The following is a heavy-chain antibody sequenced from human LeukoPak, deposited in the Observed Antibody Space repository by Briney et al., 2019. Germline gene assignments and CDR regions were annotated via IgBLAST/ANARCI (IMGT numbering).Heavy chain of an antibody. CDR2: INHSGST. CDR1: GGSFSGYY. V-gene: IGHV4-34*01. D-gene: IGHD6-19*01. Sequence: SETLSLTCAVYGGSFSGYYWSWIRQPPGKGLEWIGDINHSGSTNYNPSLKSRVTISVDTSKNQFSLQLSSVTAADTAVYYCARSIRGYSSGWYYFDYWGQGTLVTVSS. J-gene: IGHJ4*02. CDR3: ARSIRGYSSGWYYFDY.